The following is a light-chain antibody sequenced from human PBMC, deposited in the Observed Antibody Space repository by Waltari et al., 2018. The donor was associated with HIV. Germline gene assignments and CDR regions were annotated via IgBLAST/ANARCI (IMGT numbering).Light chain of an antibody. J-gene: IGLJ2*01. CDR2: DNN. CDR3: QSYDSRLSGSVV. CDR1: NSNIGAGFD. V-gene: IGLV1-40*01. Sequence: QSALTQPPSVSGAPGQSVTISCSGSNSNIGAGFDVHWYQQVPETAPRLLIYDNNNRPSGVPDRFAGSKSGTSASLAINGLQSEDEADYYCQSYDSRLSGSVVFGGGTKVTVL.